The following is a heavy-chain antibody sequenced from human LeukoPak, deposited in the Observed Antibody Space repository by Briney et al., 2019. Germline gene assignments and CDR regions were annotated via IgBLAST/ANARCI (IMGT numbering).Heavy chain of an antibody. CDR1: GGSINSGSYD. CDR3: ARTYSIGWSLGVFDI. Sequence: SETLSLTCAVSGGSINSGSYDWGWIRQPPGKGLEWIGSISYSGSTYCNPSLKSRVTISVDTSRNQFSLRLSSVTAADTAMYYCARTYSIGWSLGVFDIWGQGTMVTVSS. J-gene: IGHJ3*02. V-gene: IGHV4-39*01. CDR2: ISYSGST. D-gene: IGHD6-19*01.